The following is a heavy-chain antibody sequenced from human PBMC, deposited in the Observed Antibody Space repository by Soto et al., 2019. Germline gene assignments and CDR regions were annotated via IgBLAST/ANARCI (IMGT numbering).Heavy chain of an antibody. CDR2: VTPRSGEV. J-gene: IGHJ4*02. Sequence: QVHLVQSGAEVKRPGDSVKVSCQASGYTFTDYHIHWVRQAPGQGLEWMGRVTPRSGEVYYSPKFQGRVTLTRDTSISTAYMELTMLKFDDMAVFYCARVPILGPTGDFDYWGQGTLATVSS. CDR3: ARVPILGPTGDFDY. CDR1: GYTFTDYH. D-gene: IGHD1-26*01. V-gene: IGHV1-2*02.